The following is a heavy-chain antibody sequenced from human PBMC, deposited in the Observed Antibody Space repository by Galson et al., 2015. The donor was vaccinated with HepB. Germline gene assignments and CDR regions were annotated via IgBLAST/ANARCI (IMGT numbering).Heavy chain of an antibody. CDR1: GGTFSSYA. CDR3: ARAQPKIDGSSIFDYYYPGMDV. D-gene: IGHD2-2*01. V-gene: IGHV1-69*04. Sequence: SVKVSCKASGGTFSSYAISWVRQAPGQGLEWMGRIIPILGITNYAQKFQGRVTITADKSTSTAYMELSSLRSGDSAVYYCARAQPKIDGSSIFDYYYPGMDVWGQGTTVTVSS. CDR2: IIPILGIT. J-gene: IGHJ6*02.